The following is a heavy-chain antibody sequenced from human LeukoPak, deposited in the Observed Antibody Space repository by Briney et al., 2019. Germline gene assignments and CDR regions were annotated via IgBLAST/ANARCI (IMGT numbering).Heavy chain of an antibody. CDR1: GFTLTDY. Sequence: GASVKVSCKASGFTLTDYIHWVRQDPSPGLQWMGWIKPNSGDTDYAQKFQGRVTMTRDTSISTVYMELSSLRSDDTAVYYCARADSVPAGDYHYWYMDVWGKGTTVTASS. J-gene: IGHJ6*03. CDR2: IKPNSGDT. D-gene: IGHD2-2*01. V-gene: IGHV1-2*02. CDR3: ARADSVPAGDYHYWYMDV.